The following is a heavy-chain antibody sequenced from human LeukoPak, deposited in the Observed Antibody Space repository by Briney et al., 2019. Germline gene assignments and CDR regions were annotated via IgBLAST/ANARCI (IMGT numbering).Heavy chain of an antibody. CDR3: ARDSSGWYPDAFDI. D-gene: IGHD6-19*01. CDR2: ISAYNGNT. J-gene: IGHJ3*02. V-gene: IGHV1-18*01. Sequence: GASVKVSCKASGYTFTSYGISWVRQAPGQGLEWMGWISAYNGNTNYAQKLQGRVTMTTDTSTSTAYMELRSLRSDDTAVYYCARDSSGWYPDAFDIWGQGTMVTVSS. CDR1: GYTFTSYG.